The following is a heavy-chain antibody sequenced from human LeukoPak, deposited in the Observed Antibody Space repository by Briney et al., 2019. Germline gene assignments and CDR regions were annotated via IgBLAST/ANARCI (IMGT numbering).Heavy chain of an antibody. CDR3: ARMKGSRDGYNPLGY. CDR2: IYYSGST. V-gene: IGHV4-59*08. D-gene: IGHD5-24*01. J-gene: IGHJ4*02. Sequence: SETLSLTCTVSGGSISSYYWSWIRQPPGKGLEWIGYIYYSGSTNYNPSLKSRVTISVDTSKNQFSLKLSSVTAADTAVYYCARMKGSRDGYNPLGYWGQGTLVTVSS. CDR1: GGSISSYY.